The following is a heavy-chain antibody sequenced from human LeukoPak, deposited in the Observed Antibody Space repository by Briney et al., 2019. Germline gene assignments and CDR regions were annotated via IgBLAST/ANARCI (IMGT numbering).Heavy chain of an antibody. J-gene: IGHJ3*02. D-gene: IGHD2-21*01. Sequence: GGSLRLSCAASGFTVGSNYMSWVRQAPGKGLEWVSIMYSGGSTYYADSVKGRFTISRDNSKNTLYLQMSSLRAEDTAVYYCARLYWGNAFDIWGQGTMVTVSS. CDR1: GFTVGSNY. V-gene: IGHV3-66*04. CDR3: ARLYWGNAFDI. CDR2: MYSGGST.